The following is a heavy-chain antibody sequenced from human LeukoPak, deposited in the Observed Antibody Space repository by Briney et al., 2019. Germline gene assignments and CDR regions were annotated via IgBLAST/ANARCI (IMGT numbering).Heavy chain of an antibody. J-gene: IGHJ4*02. CDR2: IKQDGSEK. D-gene: IGHD3-3*01. Sequence: GGSLRFSGAASGFTFSSYWMRWDRQAPGKGLEWVANIKQDGSEKYYVDSVKGRFTISRDNAKNSLYLQMNSLRAEDTDVYYCARDIGDFWSGYYDYYFDYWGQGTLVTVSS. CDR3: ARDIGDFWSGYYDYYFDY. CDR1: GFTFSSYW. V-gene: IGHV3-7*01.